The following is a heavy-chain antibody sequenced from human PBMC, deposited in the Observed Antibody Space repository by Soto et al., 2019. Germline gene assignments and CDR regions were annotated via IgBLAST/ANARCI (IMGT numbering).Heavy chain of an antibody. J-gene: IGHJ4*02. CDR3: ARMGANYYDSSGYSEPGYFDY. CDR2: IYHSGST. D-gene: IGHD3-22*01. V-gene: IGHV4-30-2*01. Sequence: TLSLTCAVSCGSISSGGYSWSWIRQPPGKGLEWIGYIYHSGSTYYNPSLKSRVTISVDRSKNQFSLKLSSVTAADTAVYYCARMGANYYDSSGYSEPGYFDYWGQGTLVTVSS. CDR1: CGSISSGGYS.